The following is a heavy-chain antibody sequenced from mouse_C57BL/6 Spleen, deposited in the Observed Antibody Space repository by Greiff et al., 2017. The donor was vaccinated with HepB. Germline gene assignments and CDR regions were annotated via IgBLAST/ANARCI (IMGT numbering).Heavy chain of an antibody. CDR3: ARSYFDH. Sequence: EVQLQQSGPELVKPGASVKISCKASGYTFTDYYMNWVKQSHGKSLEWIGDINPNNGGTSYNQKFKGKATLTVDKSSSTAYMELRSLTSEDSAVYYCARSYFDHWGQGTTLTVSS. CDR1: GYTFTDYY. CDR2: INPNNGGT. V-gene: IGHV1-26*01. J-gene: IGHJ2*01.